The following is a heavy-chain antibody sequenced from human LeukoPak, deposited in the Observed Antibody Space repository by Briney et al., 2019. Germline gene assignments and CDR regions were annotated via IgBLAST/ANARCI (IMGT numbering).Heavy chain of an antibody. V-gene: IGHV4-4*07. CDR3: ARDHGCRSTSWSAPYWFGP. D-gene: IGHD2-2*01. CDR1: GGSISSYY. Sequence: SETLSLTCTVSGGSISSYYRSWIRQPAGKGLEWIGRIYTSGSNNYNPSLKSRVPMSVNTSKNQFSLKLSSVTAADKAGYYCARDHGCRSTSWSAPYWFGPWGQGTLVTVSS. CDR2: IYTSGSN. J-gene: IGHJ5*02.